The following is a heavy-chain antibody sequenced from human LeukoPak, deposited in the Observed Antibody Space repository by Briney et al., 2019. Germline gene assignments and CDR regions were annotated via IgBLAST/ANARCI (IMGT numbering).Heavy chain of an antibody. D-gene: IGHD2-8*01. CDR3: AREVRRMVFGF. J-gene: IGHJ4*02. CDR1: AGSISSGGYY. Sequence: TLSLPSTVSAGSISSGGYYWCCIRPPPGKRLERIGYIYYSGSNYYNPPLKRRATLIVESYKNLSLLKLTFVTAAATAVYYCAREVRRMVFGFWGQGTLVTVSS. V-gene: IGHV4-31*03. CDR2: IYYSGSN.